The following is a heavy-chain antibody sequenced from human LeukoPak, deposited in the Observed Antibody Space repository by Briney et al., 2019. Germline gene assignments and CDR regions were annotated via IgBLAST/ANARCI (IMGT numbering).Heavy chain of an antibody. V-gene: IGHV3-30*04. J-gene: IGHJ4*02. Sequence: PGGSLRLSCAASGFTFSSYAMHWVRQAPGKGLEWVAVISYDGSNKYYADSVKGRFTISRDNSKNTLYLQMNSLRVEDTAVYYCARTEGIAAASRGFYYWGQGTLVTVSS. CDR2: ISYDGSNK. CDR1: GFTFSSYA. CDR3: ARTEGIAAASRGFYY. D-gene: IGHD6-13*01.